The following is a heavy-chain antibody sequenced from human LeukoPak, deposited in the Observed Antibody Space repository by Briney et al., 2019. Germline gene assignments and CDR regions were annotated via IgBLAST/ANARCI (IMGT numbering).Heavy chain of an antibody. Sequence: GGSLRLSCAASGFTFSSFWMNWVRQAPGKGLEWVANIKQDGSEKYYVDSVKGRFTISRDNAKNSLYLQINSLRAEDTAVYYCARVNWNYVFDYWGQGTLVTVSS. CDR2: IKQDGSEK. D-gene: IGHD1-7*01. CDR1: GFTFSSFW. V-gene: IGHV3-7*01. J-gene: IGHJ4*02. CDR3: ARVNWNYVFDY.